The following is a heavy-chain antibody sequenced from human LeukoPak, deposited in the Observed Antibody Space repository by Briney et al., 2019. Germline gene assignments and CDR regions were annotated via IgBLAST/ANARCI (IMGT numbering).Heavy chain of an antibody. CDR1: GFTFSSYW. CDR3: ARAKYQLLWESAFDY. V-gene: IGHV3-7*04. D-gene: IGHD2-2*01. CDR2: IKQGGSEK. J-gene: IGHJ4*02. Sequence: GGSLRLSCAASGFTFSSYWMSWVRQAPGKGLEWVANIKQGGSEKYYVDSVEGRFTISRDNAKNSLYLQMNSLRAEDTAVYYCARAKYQLLWESAFDYWGQGTLVTVSS.